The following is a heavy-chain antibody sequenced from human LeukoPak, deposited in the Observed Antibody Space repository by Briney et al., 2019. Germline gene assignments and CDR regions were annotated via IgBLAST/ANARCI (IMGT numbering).Heavy chain of an antibody. CDR1: GFTFSSYA. CDR2: ISSNGGST. V-gene: IGHV3-64*01. D-gene: IGHD3-22*01. J-gene: IGHJ4*02. CDR3: ARENYYDSSGLYSGTIDY. Sequence: GGSLRLSCAASGFTFSSYAMHWVRQAPGKGLEYVSAISSNGGSTYYANSEKGRFTISRDNSKNTLYLQMGSLRAEDMAVYYCARENYYDSSGLYSGTIDYWGQGTLVTVSS.